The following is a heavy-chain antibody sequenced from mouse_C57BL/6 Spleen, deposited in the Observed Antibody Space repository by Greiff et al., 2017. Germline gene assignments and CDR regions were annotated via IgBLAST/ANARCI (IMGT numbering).Heavy chain of an antibody. D-gene: IGHD2-1*01. CDR1: GYTFTSYW. CDR3: ARGYYGNYVYFDV. J-gene: IGHJ1*03. Sequence: QVQLQQSGTELVKPGASVKLSCKASGYTFTSYWMHWVKQRPGQGLEWIGNINPSNGGTNYNEKFKSKATLTVDTSSSTAYMQLSSLTSEDSAVYFCARGYYGNYVYFDVWGTGTTVTVSS. V-gene: IGHV1-53*01. CDR2: INPSNGGT.